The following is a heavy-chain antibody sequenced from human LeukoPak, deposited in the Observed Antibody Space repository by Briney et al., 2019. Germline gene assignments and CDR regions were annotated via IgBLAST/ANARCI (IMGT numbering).Heavy chain of an antibody. CDR2: ITSSSSAI. Sequence: GFLRLSCAASGFTFSSYSMNWVRQAPGKGLEWVSYITSSSSAIYYADSVKGRFTISRDNAKNSLYLQMNSLRAEDTAVYYCARDGSSWYFDYWGQGTLVTVSS. J-gene: IGHJ4*02. V-gene: IGHV3-48*04. CDR1: GFTFSSYS. CDR3: ARDGSSWYFDY. D-gene: IGHD6-13*01.